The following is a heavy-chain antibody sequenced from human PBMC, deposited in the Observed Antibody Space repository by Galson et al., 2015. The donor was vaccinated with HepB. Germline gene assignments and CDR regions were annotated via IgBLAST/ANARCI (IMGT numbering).Heavy chain of an antibody. Sequence: SVKVSCKASGYTFTGYYMHWVRQAPGQGLEWMGRINPNSGGTNYAQKFQGRVTMTRDTSISTAYMELSRLRSDDTAVYYCARVCIPLGIAAQVGWFDPWGQGTLVTVSS. CDR1: GYTFTGYY. D-gene: IGHD6-13*01. J-gene: IGHJ5*02. CDR2: INPNSGGT. V-gene: IGHV1-2*06. CDR3: ARVCIPLGIAAQVGWFDP.